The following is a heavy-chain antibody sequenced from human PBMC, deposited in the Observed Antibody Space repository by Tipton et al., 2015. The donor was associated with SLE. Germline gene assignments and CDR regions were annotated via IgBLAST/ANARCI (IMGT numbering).Heavy chain of an antibody. CDR1: GFTFSSYW. D-gene: IGHD4-23*01. Sequence: SLRLSCAASGFTFSSYWMSWVRQAPGKGLEWVANIKQDGSEKYYVDSVKGRFTISRDNAKNPLYLQMNSLRAEDTAVYYCASGGYGGNPDYWGQGTLVTVSS. V-gene: IGHV3-7*01. J-gene: IGHJ4*02. CDR3: ASGGYGGNPDY. CDR2: IKQDGSEK.